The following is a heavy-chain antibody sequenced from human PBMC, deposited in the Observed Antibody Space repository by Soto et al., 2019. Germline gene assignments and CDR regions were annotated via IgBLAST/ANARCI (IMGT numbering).Heavy chain of an antibody. J-gene: IGHJ4*02. CDR2: IYYSGST. D-gene: IGHD3-16*01. CDR3: ARSLGTLPQFPYFNY. Sequence: QVQLQESGPGLVKPSETLSLTCTVSGASISSNYWSWIRQPPGKGLEWIGYIYYSGSTNYNPSLKRLVTISLDTSTNQFSLKLSSVTAADTALYYCARSLGTLPQFPYFNYWGQGTLVTVSS. CDR1: GASISSNY. V-gene: IGHV4-59*08.